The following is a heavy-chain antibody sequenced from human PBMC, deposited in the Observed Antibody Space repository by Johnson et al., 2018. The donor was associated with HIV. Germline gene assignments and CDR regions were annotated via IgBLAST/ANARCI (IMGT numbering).Heavy chain of an antibody. J-gene: IGHJ3*02. Sequence: VQLVESGGGLVQPGGSLRLSCAASGFTFSSYWMHWVRQAPGKGLVWVSTISGSGGSTYYADSVKGRFTVSRDNSKNTLYLQMSSLRAEDTAVYYCAKDVKEWSPAFDIWGQGTMVTVSS. CDR3: AKDVKEWSPAFDI. CDR2: ISGSGGST. D-gene: IGHD3-3*01. V-gene: IGHV3-23*04. CDR1: GFTFSSYW.